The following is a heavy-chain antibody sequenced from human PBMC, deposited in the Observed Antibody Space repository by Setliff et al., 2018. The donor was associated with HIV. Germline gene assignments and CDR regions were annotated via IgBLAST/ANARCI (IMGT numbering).Heavy chain of an antibody. D-gene: IGHD2-15*01. Sequence: GSLRLSCATSGFTFSSYWMHWVRQAPGKGLVWVSRINNDGSRTSYADSVKGRFTISRDNAKNTLYLQMNSLRAEDTAVYYCARMAPGWNAFDIWGQGTVVTVSS. J-gene: IGHJ3*02. CDR2: INNDGSRT. CDR3: ARMAPGWNAFDI. V-gene: IGHV3-74*01. CDR1: GFTFSSYW.